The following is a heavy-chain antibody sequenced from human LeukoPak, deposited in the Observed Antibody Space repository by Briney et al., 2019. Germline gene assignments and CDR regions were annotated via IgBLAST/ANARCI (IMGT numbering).Heavy chain of an antibody. Sequence: GGSLRLSCAGSGFTFSSYWMHWVRQAPGKGLVCVSRINSDGSITSYADSVKGRFTISRDNSKNTLYLQMNSLRGEDTAVYYCASAEIVAHDYWGQGTLVSVSS. V-gene: IGHV3-74*01. CDR3: ASAEIVAHDY. J-gene: IGHJ4*02. CDR2: INSDGSIT. D-gene: IGHD3-22*01. CDR1: GFTFSSYW.